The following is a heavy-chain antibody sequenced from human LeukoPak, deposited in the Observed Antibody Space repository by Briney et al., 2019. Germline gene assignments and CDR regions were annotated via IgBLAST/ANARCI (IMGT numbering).Heavy chain of an antibody. CDR2: ISSSSSYI. V-gene: IGHV3-21*01. D-gene: IGHD2-21*02. CDR3: AKDGGVVTAFFQH. J-gene: IGHJ1*01. Sequence: GGSLRLSCAASGFTFSSYSMNWVRQAPGKGLEWVSSISSSSSYIYYADSVKGRFTISRDNAKNSLYLQMNSLRAEDTAVYYCAKDGGVVTAFFQHWGQGTLVTVSS. CDR1: GFTFSSYS.